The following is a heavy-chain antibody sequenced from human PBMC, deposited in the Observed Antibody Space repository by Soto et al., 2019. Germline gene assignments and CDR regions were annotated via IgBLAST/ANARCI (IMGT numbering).Heavy chain of an antibody. CDR2: INTDGSTT. CDR1: EFTFNNYW. J-gene: IGHJ6*02. D-gene: IGHD3-16*02. V-gene: IGHV3-74*01. Sequence: EVQLVESGGGLVQPGGSLRLSCAASEFTFNNYWMHWVRQVPGKGLEWVSRINTDGSTTNYADSVMGRFTISRDNADNTVYLQMNSLRAEDTAVYYGARGIYRKDGLDVWGQGATVTVSS. CDR3: ARGIYRKDGLDV.